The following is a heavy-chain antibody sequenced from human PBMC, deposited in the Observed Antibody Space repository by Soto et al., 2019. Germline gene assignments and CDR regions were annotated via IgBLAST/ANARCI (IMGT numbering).Heavy chain of an antibody. CDR3: ARHERGAVAGVIDY. Sequence: QLQLQESSPGLVKPSETVSLTCTVSGGSFNNTTSYWGWIRQPPGKGLEWIASIYHFGTTYYNPSLQSRVTISVDTSKSQFSLKLSSVTAADTAVYYCARHERGAVAGVIDYWGQGTLVTVSS. CDR2: IYHFGTT. CDR1: GGSFNNTTSY. V-gene: IGHV4-39*01. D-gene: IGHD6-19*01. J-gene: IGHJ4*02.